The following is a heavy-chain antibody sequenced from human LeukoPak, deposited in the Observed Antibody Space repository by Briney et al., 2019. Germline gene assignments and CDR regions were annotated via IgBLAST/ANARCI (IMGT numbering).Heavy chain of an antibody. Sequence: KPGGSLRLSCAASGFTFSSYSMNWVRQAPGKGLEWVSSISSSSSYIYYADSVKGRFTISRDNAKNSLYLQMNSLRAEDTAVYYRARGPTYGDYLDYWGQGTLVTVSS. CDR3: ARGPTYGDYLDY. CDR2: ISSSSSYI. CDR1: GFTFSSYS. D-gene: IGHD4-17*01. J-gene: IGHJ4*02. V-gene: IGHV3-21*01.